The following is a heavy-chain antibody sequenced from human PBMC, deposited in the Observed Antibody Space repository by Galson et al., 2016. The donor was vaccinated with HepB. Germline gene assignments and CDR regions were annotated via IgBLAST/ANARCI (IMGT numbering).Heavy chain of an antibody. V-gene: IGHV3-53*01. CDR3: ARTSYRECTGTRCVNFRYYYYYMDV. D-gene: IGHD2-2*01. J-gene: IGHJ6*03. Sequence: SLRLSCAASGFTVSSYYMSWVRQAPGKGLEWVSVIFYGGTTYYADSVEGRFTISRDDPMNTLYLQMNSLTAEDTAVYFCARTSYRECTGTRCVNFRYYYYYMDVWGKGTTVTVSS. CDR1: GFTVSSYY. CDR2: IFYGGTT.